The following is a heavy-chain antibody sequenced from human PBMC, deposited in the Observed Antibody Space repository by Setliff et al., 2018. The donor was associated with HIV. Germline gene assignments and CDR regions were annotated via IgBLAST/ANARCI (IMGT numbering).Heavy chain of an antibody. CDR3: ARGPPIVVVPAALLTFDY. D-gene: IGHD2-2*01. V-gene: IGHV1-18*01. Sequence: ASVKVSCKASGYTFISYGISWVRQAPGQGLEWRGWISAYNGNTNYAQKLQGRVTMTTDTSTSTAYMELRSLRSDDTAVYYCARGPPIVVVPAALLTFDYWGQGTLVTVSS. CDR1: GYTFISYG. J-gene: IGHJ4*02. CDR2: ISAYNGNT.